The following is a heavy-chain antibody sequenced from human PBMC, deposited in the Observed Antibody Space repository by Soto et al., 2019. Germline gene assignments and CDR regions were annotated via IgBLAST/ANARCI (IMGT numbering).Heavy chain of an antibody. CDR1: GGSISSYY. Sequence: PSETLSLTCTVSGGSISSYYWSWIRQPPGKGLEWIGYIYYSGSTNYNPSLKSRVTISVDTSKNQFSLKLSSVTAADTAVYYCARGRSGWFESVDGLSYWFDPWGQGTLVTVSS. CDR2: IYYSGST. V-gene: IGHV4-59*01. D-gene: IGHD6-19*01. CDR3: ARGRSGWFESVDGLSYWFDP. J-gene: IGHJ5*02.